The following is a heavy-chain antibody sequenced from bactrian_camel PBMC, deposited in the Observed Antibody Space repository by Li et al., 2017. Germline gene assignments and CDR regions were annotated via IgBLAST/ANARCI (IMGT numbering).Heavy chain of an antibody. Sequence: HVQLVESGGGSVQPGGSLRLSCGASGHTYSSNCMGWYRQGPGKEREQVATMRSDGSTIYSDSVKGRFTISVDNGEDKVYLQMDSLKPEDTGMYYCAAQSWSCPRPPKANWIVTGRGTQVTVS. CDR2: MRSDGST. D-gene: IGHD8*01. V-gene: IGHV3S53*01. J-gene: IGHJ4*01. CDR1: GHTYSSNC.